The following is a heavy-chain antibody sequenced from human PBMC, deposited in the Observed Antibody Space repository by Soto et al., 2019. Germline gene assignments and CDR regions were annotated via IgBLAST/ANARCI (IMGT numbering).Heavy chain of an antibody. CDR1: GFTFSSYA. CDR3: AKVLGYCTNGVCYYYYGMDV. Sequence: PGGSLRLSCAASGFTFSSYAMSWVRQAPGKGLEWVSVISSYSDTTYYADSVKGRFTISRDNSKNTLYLQMNSLRAEDTAVYYCAKVLGYCTNGVCYYYYGMDVWGQGT. J-gene: IGHJ6*01. CDR2: ISSYSDTT. V-gene: IGHV3-23*01. D-gene: IGHD2-8*01.